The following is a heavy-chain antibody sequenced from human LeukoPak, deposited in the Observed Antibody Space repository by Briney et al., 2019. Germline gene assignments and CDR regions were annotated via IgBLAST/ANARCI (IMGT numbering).Heavy chain of an antibody. Sequence: PGGSLRLSCAASGFTFSNYWMSWVRQAPGKGLEWLANINQDGSEIYYMDSVKGRFTISRYNGKNSLYLQINSLRADDTAVYYCARDQGSMIVVRTTKWFFALWGRGTLVTVSS. V-gene: IGHV3-7*01. CDR2: INQDGSEI. D-gene: IGHD3-22*01. J-gene: IGHJ2*01. CDR1: GFTFSNYW. CDR3: ARDQGSMIVVRTTKWFFAL.